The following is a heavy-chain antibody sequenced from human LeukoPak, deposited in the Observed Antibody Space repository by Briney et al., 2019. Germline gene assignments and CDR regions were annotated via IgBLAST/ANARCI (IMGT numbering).Heavy chain of an antibody. J-gene: IGHJ4*02. Sequence: SETLSLTCNVSGGSISSSSYYWGWIRQPPGKGLEWIGSIYYSGVTHFNPSLKSRVTISVDTSKNQFSLRLRSVTAADTAVYYCARRGLAAAGSFDYWGQGSLVTVSS. CDR3: ARRGLAAAGSFDY. CDR1: GGSISSSSYY. D-gene: IGHD6-13*01. CDR2: IYYSGVT. V-gene: IGHV4-39*01.